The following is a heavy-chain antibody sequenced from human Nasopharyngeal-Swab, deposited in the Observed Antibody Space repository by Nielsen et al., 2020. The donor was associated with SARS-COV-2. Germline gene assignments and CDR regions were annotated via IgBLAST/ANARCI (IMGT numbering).Heavy chain of an antibody. CDR3: ARDSPGYGGYDY. D-gene: IGHD5-12*01. V-gene: IGHV3-7*01. J-gene: IGHJ4*02. CDR1: GFTFSNYW. Sequence: GESLKISFVASGFTFSNYWMSWVRQAPGKGLEWVGNIKQDGSGKYYVDSVRGRFTISRDNAKNSLSLQMNSLRDDDTAVYYCARDSPGYGGYDYWGQGTLVTVSS. CDR2: IKQDGSGK.